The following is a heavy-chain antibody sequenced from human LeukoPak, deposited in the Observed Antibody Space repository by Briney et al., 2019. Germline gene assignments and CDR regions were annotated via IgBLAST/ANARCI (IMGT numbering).Heavy chain of an antibody. CDR1: GFSFSGHW. J-gene: IGHJ4*02. V-gene: IGHV3-7*03. Sequence: SGGSPRLSCAASGFSFSGHWMNWVRQAPGKGLEWVANIKQDGSEKFYVDSVKGRFTISRDNAKNSLYLQMDSPSAEDTALYYCASGAGYLIENWGQGTLVTVSS. CDR2: IKQDGSEK. CDR3: ASGAGYLIEN. D-gene: IGHD2-15*01.